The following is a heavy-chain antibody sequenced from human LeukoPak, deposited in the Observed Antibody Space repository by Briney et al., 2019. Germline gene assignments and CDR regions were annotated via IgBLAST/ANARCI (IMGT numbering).Heavy chain of an antibody. Sequence: SGTLSLTCAVSGGSISSSNWWSWVRQPPGKGLEWIGEIYHSGSTNYNPSLKSRVTISVDTSKNQFSLKLSSVTAADTAVYYCARSPTDYDSSSYYWGQGTLVTVSS. V-gene: IGHV4-4*02. D-gene: IGHD3-22*01. CDR3: ARSPTDYDSSSYY. CDR1: GGSISSSNW. CDR2: IYHSGST. J-gene: IGHJ4*02.